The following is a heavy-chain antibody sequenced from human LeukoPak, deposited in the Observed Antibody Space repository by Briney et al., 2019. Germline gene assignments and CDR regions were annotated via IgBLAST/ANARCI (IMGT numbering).Heavy chain of an antibody. D-gene: IGHD4-17*01. Sequence: PSETLSLTRTVSGGSISSYYWSWIRQPPGKGLEWIGYIYYSGSTNYNPSLKSRVTISVDTSKNQFSLKLSSVTAADTAVYYCARARPDYGDYVFDYWGQGTLVTVSS. CDR2: IYYSGST. CDR3: ARARPDYGDYVFDY. V-gene: IGHV4-59*08. CDR1: GGSISSYY. J-gene: IGHJ4*02.